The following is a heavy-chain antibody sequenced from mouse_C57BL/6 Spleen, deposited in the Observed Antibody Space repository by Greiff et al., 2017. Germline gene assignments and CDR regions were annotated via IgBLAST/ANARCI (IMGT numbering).Heavy chain of an antibody. Sequence: EVQVVESGEGLVKPGGSLKLSCAASGFTFSSYAMSWVRQTPEKRLEWVAYISSGGDYIYYADTVKGRFTISRDNARNTLYLQMSSLKSEDTAMYYCTANYDDAWFAYWGQGTLVTVSA. V-gene: IGHV5-9-1*02. CDR1: GFTFSSYA. CDR3: TANYDDAWFAY. D-gene: IGHD2-4*01. J-gene: IGHJ3*01. CDR2: ISSGGDYI.